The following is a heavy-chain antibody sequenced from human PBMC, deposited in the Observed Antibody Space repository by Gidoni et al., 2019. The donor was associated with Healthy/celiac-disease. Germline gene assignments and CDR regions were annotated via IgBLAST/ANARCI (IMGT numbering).Heavy chain of an antibody. CDR3: ARGFSSGWLGFDYYYYGMDV. CDR2: IIPILGIA. J-gene: IGHJ6*02. D-gene: IGHD6-19*01. Sequence: EVKKPGSSVKVSCKASGGTFSSYTISWVRQAPGQGLEWMGRIIPILGIANYAQKFQGRVTITADKSTSTAYMELSSLRSEDTAVYYCARGFSSGWLGFDYYYYGMDVWGQGTTVTVSS. V-gene: IGHV1-69*02. CDR1: GGTFSSYT.